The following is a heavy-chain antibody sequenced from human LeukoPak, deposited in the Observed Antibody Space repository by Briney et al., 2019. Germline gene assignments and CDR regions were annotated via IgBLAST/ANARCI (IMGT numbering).Heavy chain of an antibody. Sequence: SETLSLTCTVSGGSISSGGYYWSWIRQHPGKGLEWIGYIYYSGSTYYNPSLKSRVTISVDTSKNQFSLKLSSVTAADTAVYYCASGHCSGGSCYQGDFDYWGQGTLVTVSS. CDR3: ASGHCSGGSCYQGDFDY. V-gene: IGHV4-31*03. D-gene: IGHD2-15*01. CDR2: IYYSGST. CDR1: GGSISSGGYY. J-gene: IGHJ4*02.